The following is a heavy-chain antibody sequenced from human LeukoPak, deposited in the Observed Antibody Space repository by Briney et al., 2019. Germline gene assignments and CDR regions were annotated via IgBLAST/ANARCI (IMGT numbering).Heavy chain of an antibody. V-gene: IGHV1-2*02. CDR2: INPNSGGT. CDR3: ARANRYDSSGYSADFDY. D-gene: IGHD3-22*01. Sequence: GASVKVSCKASGDTFTGYYMHGVRQAPGEGLEWMGWINPNSGGTNYAQKFQGRVTMTRDTSISTAYMELSRLRSDDTAVYYCARANRYDSSGYSADFDYWGQGTLVTVSS. J-gene: IGHJ4*02. CDR1: GDTFTGYY.